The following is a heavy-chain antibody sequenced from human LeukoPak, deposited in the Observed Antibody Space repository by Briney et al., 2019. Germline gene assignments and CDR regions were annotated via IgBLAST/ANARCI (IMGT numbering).Heavy chain of an antibody. CDR2: ISAYNGNT. D-gene: IGHD4-17*01. V-gene: IGHV1-18*01. CDR1: GYTFTSYG. Sequence: ASVKVSCKASGYTFTSYGISWVRQAPGQGLEWMRWISAYNGNTNYAQKLQGRVTMTTDTSTSTAYMELRSLRSDDTAVYYCARVTVTKYYFDYWGQGTLVTVSS. CDR3: ARVTVTKYYFDY. J-gene: IGHJ4*02.